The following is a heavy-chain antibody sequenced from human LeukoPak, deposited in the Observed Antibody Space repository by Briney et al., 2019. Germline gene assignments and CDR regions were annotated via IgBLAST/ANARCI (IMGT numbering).Heavy chain of an antibody. V-gene: IGHV4-34*01. CDR3: ARAVVPAAMLVNWFDP. Sequence: SETLSLTCAVYGGSFSGYYWSWIRQPPGKGLEWIGEISHSGSANYNPSLKSRVTISVDTSKNQFSLKLSSVTAADTAVYYCARAVVPAAMLVNWFDPWGQGTLVTVSS. CDR2: ISHSGSA. D-gene: IGHD2-2*01. CDR1: GGSFSGYY. J-gene: IGHJ5*02.